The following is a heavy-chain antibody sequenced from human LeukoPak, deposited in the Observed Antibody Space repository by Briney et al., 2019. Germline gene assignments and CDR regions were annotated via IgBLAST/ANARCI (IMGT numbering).Heavy chain of an antibody. CDR2: IGGSGGKT. J-gene: IGHJ4*02. CDR3: VKDDGWVQYAN. Sequence: GGSLRLSCAASGFTFSSYSMNWVRQAPGKGLEWVSGIGGSGGKTYYADSVKGRFIISRDNSKNTVYLQMNSLSAEDAAVYYCVKDDGWVQYANWGQGTLVTVSS. V-gene: IGHV3-23*01. CDR1: GFTFSSYS. D-gene: IGHD5-24*01.